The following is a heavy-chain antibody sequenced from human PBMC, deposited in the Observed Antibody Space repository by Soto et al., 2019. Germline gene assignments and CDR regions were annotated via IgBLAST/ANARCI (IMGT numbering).Heavy chain of an antibody. V-gene: IGHV4-30-4*01. J-gene: IGHJ6*02. CDR2: ISYSGRT. D-gene: IGHD3-3*01. Sequence: QVQLQESGPGLVKPSQTLSLTCTVSGGSISSGDYYWSWIRQPKGKGLEWIGYISYSGRTYYNPSLKSRVTMSIDTSKNQCSLKVSSVTAADTAVYYCVRYGPLRFIEGSRNYDYGMDVLGQGTTVTVFS. CDR3: VRYGPLRFIEGSRNYDYGMDV. CDR1: GGSISSGDYY.